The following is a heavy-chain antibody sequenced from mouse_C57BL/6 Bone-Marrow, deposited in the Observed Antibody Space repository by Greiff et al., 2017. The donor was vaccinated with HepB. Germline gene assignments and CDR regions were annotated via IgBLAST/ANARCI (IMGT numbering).Heavy chain of an antibody. J-gene: IGHJ3*01. CDR3: AREENSSGYVAWFAY. Sequence: QVQLQQPGAELVKPGASVKMSCKASGYTFTSYWITWVKQRPGQGLEWIGDIYPGSGSTNYNEKFKSKATLTVDISSSTAYMQLSSLTSEDSAVYYCAREENSSGYVAWFAYWGQGTLVTVSA. CDR1: GYTFTSYW. V-gene: IGHV1-55*01. CDR2: IYPGSGST. D-gene: IGHD3-2*02.